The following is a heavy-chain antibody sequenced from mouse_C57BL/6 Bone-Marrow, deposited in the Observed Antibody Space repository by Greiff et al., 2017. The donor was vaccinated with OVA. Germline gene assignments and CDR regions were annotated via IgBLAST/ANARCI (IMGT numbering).Heavy chain of an antibody. CDR3: AREEGSPLDD. J-gene: IGHJ2*01. CDR2: IYPGDGDT. Sequence: QVQLKESGPELVKPGASVKISCKASGYAFSSSWMNWVKQRPGKGLEWIGRIYPGDGDTNYNGKFQGTATLTADKSSSTAYMQLSSMTSEDSGVCCCAREEGSPLDDWGQGTTLTVSS. CDR1: GYAFSSSW. V-gene: IGHV1-82*01.